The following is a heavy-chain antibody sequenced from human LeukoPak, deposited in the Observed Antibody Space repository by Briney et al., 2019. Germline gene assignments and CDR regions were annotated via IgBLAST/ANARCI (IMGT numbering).Heavy chain of an antibody. CDR2: ISGSGGST. CDR1: GFTFSSYA. D-gene: IGHD3-10*01. CDR3: AKHPSGSYYLDY. Sequence: AGGSLRLSCAASGFTFSSYAMSWVRQAPGKGLEWVSAISGSGGSTYYADSVEGRFTISRDNSKNTLYLQMNSLRAEDTAVYYCAKHPSGSYYLDYWGQGTLVTVSS. V-gene: IGHV3-23*01. J-gene: IGHJ4*02.